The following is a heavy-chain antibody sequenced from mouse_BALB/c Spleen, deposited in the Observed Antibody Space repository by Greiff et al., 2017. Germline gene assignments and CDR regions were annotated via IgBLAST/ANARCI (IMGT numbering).Heavy chain of an antibody. CDR2: IDPGDGDT. CDR1: GYAFSSYW. D-gene: IGHD1-2*01. V-gene: IGHV1-80*01. J-gene: IGHJ1*01. Sequence: QVQLQQSGAELVRPGSSVKISCKASGYAFSSYWMNWVKQRPGQGLEWIGQIDPGDGDTNYNGKFKGKATLTADKSSSTAYMQLSSLTSEDSAVYCCARDYGCDWFFDVWGAGTTVTVSS. CDR3: ARDYGCDWFFDV.